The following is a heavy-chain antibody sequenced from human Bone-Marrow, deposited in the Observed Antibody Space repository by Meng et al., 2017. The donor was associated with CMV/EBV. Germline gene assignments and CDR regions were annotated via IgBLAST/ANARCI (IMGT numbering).Heavy chain of an antibody. CDR1: GCTVSSNY. CDR2: IYSGGST. D-gene: IGHD3-3*01. V-gene: IGHV3-53*01. CDR3: ARAENYDFWSGLGAFDI. J-gene: IGHJ3*02. Sequence: GGSLRLSCAASGCTVSSNYMSWVRQAPGKGLEWVSVIYSGGSTYYADSVKGRFTISRDNSKNTLYLQMNSLRAEDTAVYYCARAENYDFWSGLGAFDIWGQGTMVTVSS.